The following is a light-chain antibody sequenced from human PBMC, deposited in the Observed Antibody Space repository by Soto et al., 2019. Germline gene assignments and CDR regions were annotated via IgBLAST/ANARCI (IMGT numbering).Light chain of an antibody. J-gene: IGLJ2*01. CDR3: ISYTSDNARI. Sequence: QSVLTQPPSVSGAPGQRVTISCTGSNSNIGAGYDVHWYQQFPGTAPKLLIYGNINRPSGVPDRFSGSKSGPSASLTISGLQAEDEAVYYCISYTSDNARIFGGGTKLTVL. V-gene: IGLV1-40*01. CDR1: NSNIGAGYD. CDR2: GNI.